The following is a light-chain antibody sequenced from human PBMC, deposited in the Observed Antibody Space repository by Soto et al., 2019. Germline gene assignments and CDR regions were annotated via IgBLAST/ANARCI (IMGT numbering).Light chain of an antibody. CDR3: QVWDSSTHVV. CDR1: NIGSKN. CDR2: RDY. V-gene: IGLV3-9*01. Sequence: SYELTQPLSVSVALGQTARITCGGNNIGSKNVHWYQQKPGQAPLLVIYRDYNRPSGIPERFSGSNSVNTATLSISRAQAGDEADYYCQVWDSSTHVVFGRGTKLTVL. J-gene: IGLJ2*01.